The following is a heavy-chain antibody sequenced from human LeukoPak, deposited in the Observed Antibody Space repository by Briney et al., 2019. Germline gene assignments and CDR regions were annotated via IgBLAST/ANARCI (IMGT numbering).Heavy chain of an antibody. J-gene: IGHJ4*02. CDR2: INPNSGGT. Sequence: GASVKVSCKASGYTFTGYYMHWVRQAPGQGLEWMGWINPNSGGTNYAQKFQGRVTMTRDTSISTAYMELSRLRSGDTAVYYCARGHCTNGVCYAHFDYWGQGTLVTVSS. CDR1: GYTFTGYY. V-gene: IGHV1-2*02. CDR3: ARGHCTNGVCYAHFDY. D-gene: IGHD2-8*01.